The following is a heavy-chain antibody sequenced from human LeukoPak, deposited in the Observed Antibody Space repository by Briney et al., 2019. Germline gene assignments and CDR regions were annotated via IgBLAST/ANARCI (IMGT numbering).Heavy chain of an antibody. Sequence: SGTLSLTCAVSGGSISDNEWWIWVRQPPGKGLEWIGDIYHSGGTNYNSSLKSRVTISVEKSKNQFSLKLSSVTAADTAVYYCATRDVITIYWGQGTLVTVSS. D-gene: IGHD3-3*01. CDR3: ATRDVITIY. CDR2: IYHSGGT. J-gene: IGHJ4*02. V-gene: IGHV4-4*02. CDR1: GGSISDNEW.